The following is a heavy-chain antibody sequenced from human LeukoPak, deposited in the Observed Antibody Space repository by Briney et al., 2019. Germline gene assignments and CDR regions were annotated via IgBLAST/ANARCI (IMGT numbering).Heavy chain of an antibody. J-gene: IGHJ3*02. D-gene: IGHD3-10*01. CDR2: ITTSGGST. Sequence: GGSLRLSCAPSGFTFSSYAMSWVRQAPGEGLEWVSSITTSGGSTYYADSVKGRFTISRDNAKNTLYLQMNSLRAEDTAVYYCAKDHYVSGRYDAFDIWGQGTMVTVSS. CDR1: GFTFSSYA. V-gene: IGHV3-23*01. CDR3: AKDHYVSGRYDAFDI.